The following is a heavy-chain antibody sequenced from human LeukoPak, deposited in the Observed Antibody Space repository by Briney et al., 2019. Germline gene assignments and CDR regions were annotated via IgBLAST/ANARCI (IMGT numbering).Heavy chain of an antibody. CDR1: GFTFSSHL. V-gene: IGHV4-34*01. CDR3: ARGRTVLLWFGELLKNWFDP. J-gene: IGHJ5*02. D-gene: IGHD3-10*01. Sequence: GSLRLSCAASGFTFSSHLMSWVRQAPGKGLEWIGEINHSGSTNYNPSLKSRVTISVDTSKNQFSLKLSSVTAADTAVYYCARGRTVLLWFGELLKNWFDPWGQGTLVTVSS. CDR2: INHSGST.